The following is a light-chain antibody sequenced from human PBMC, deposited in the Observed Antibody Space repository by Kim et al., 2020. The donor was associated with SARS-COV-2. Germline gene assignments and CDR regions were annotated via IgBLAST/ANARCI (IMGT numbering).Light chain of an antibody. CDR2: MNN. J-gene: IGLJ3*02. Sequence: QPAAHTCTGNSNKVSNQGEASLRQHQSPPPKLLSYMNNNRPSGISERLSASGSGNAATLTITGLHPEDEADYYCSAWDSSLSAWVFGGGTKVTVL. CDR3: SAWDSSLSAWV. CDR1: SNKVSNQG. V-gene: IGLV10-54*01.